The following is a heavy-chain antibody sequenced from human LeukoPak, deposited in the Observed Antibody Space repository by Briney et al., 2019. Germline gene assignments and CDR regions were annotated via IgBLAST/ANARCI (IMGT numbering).Heavy chain of an antibody. J-gene: IGHJ4*02. Sequence: SETLSLTCTVSGGSISSYYWSWIRQPPGKGLEWIGYIYYSGSTKYNPSLESRVTISVDTSKNQFSLKVRSVTAADTAVYYCARDGGYEFDYWGQGTLVTVSS. CDR2: IYYSGST. D-gene: IGHD5-12*01. CDR1: GGSISSYY. CDR3: ARDGGYEFDY. V-gene: IGHV4-59*01.